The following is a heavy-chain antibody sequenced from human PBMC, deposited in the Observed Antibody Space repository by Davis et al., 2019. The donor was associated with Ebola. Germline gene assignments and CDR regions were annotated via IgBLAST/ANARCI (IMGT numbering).Heavy chain of an antibody. V-gene: IGHV6-1*01. D-gene: IGHD6-19*01. Sequence: HSQTLSLTCAISGDSVSGGSGAWNWLRQSPLRGLEWLGRIYYSSKWYHDYAVSVSSRITINPDTSKNLFSLQLSSVTPEDTAVYYCASGWLRGRFDPWGQGTLVTVSS. J-gene: IGHJ5*02. CDR1: GDSVSGGSGA. CDR3: ASGWLRGRFDP. CDR2: IYYSSKWYH.